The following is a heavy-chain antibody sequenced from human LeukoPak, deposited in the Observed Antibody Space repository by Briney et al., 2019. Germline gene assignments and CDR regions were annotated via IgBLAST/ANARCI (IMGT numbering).Heavy chain of an antibody. CDR3: ARARTSANQNMRAWFDP. CDR1: GYTFTSYG. D-gene: IGHD2/OR15-2a*01. J-gene: IGHJ5*02. V-gene: IGHV1-18*01. Sequence: ASVKVSCKASGYTFTSYGISWVRQAPGQGLEWMGWISGYNGNTYYAQKLQGRVTLTTDTSAGTAYMELRSLRSDDTAVYYCARARTSANQNMRAWFDPWGQGTLVTVSS. CDR2: ISGYNGNT.